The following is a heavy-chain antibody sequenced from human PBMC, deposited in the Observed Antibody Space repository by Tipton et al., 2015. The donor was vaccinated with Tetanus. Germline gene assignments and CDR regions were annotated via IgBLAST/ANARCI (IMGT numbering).Heavy chain of an antibody. CDR1: GGSLSNGTFY. CDR2: VYYNGNS. V-gene: IGHV4-39*01. CDR3: ARSADNWFDL. J-gene: IGHJ5*02. Sequence: TLSLTCTLSGGSLSNGTFYWDWIRHSPGKGLEWIGNVYYNGNSLQNPSLKSRVTLSLDKSKNQFSLKLTSVTAADSAVYFCARSADNWFDLWGPGILVTVSS.